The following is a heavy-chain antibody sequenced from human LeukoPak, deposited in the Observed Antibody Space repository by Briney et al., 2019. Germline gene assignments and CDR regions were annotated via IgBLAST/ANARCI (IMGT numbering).Heavy chain of an antibody. Sequence: PSETLSLTCTVSGGSISSSSYYWGWIRQPPGKGLEWVGSIYYSGSTYYNPSLKSRVTISVDTSKNQFSLQLSSVPAADTAVYYCARSVEGGDIVVVPAAMPDAFDIWGQGTMVTVSS. CDR2: IYYSGST. CDR3: ARSVEGGDIVVVPAAMPDAFDI. D-gene: IGHD2-2*01. V-gene: IGHV4-39*07. CDR1: GGSISSSSYY. J-gene: IGHJ3*02.